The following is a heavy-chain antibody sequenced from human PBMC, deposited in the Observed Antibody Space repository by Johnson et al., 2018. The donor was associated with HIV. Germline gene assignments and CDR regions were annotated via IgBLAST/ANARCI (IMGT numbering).Heavy chain of an antibody. CDR3: AREEWELFGGDAFDI. Sequence: QVQLVESGGGVVQAGRSLRLSCAASGFSFSSYALHWVRQAPGKGLEWVAVVSYETTNKHYADSVKGRFTISRDNSKNTLYLQMNSLRAEDTAVYYCAREEWELFGGDAFDIWGQGTMVTVSS. CDR1: GFSFSSYA. V-gene: IGHV3-30-3*01. CDR2: VSYETTNK. D-gene: IGHD1-26*01. J-gene: IGHJ3*02.